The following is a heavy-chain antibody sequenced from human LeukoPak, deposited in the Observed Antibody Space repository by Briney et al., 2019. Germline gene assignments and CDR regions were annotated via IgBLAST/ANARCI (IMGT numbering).Heavy chain of an antibody. CDR2: INHSGST. J-gene: IGHJ4*02. D-gene: IGHD3-10*01. Sequence: SETLSLTCAVYGGSFSGYYWSWICQPPGKGLEWIGEINHSGSTNYNPSLKSRVTISVDTSKNQFSLKLSSVTAADTAVYYCARGRRITMVRGSYFDYWGQGTLVTVSS. CDR3: ARGRRITMVRGSYFDY. V-gene: IGHV4-34*01. CDR1: GGSFSGYY.